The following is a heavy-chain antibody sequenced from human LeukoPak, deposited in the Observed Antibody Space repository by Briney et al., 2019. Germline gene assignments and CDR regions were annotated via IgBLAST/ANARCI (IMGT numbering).Heavy chain of an antibody. V-gene: IGHV3-23*01. CDR2: ISGSGGST. CDR3: AKDSCSSTSCYRGFDY. Sequence: GGSLRLSCAASGFTFSSYAMSWVRQAPGKGLEWVSAISGSGGSTYYADSVKGRFTISRDNSKNTLYLQMNSLRTEDMAVYYCAKDSCSSTSCYRGFDYWGQGTLVTVSS. J-gene: IGHJ4*02. D-gene: IGHD2-2*02. CDR1: GFTFSSYA.